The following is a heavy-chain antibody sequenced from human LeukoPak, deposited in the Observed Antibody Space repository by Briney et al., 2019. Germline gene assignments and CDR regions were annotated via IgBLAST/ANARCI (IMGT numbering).Heavy chain of an antibody. Sequence: QTGGSLRLSCAASGFTFSSHWMSWVRQAPGKGLEWVANIKQDGSAKYYVDSVRGRFTISRDNAKTSLYLQMNSLRAEDTAVYYCARDGGAAAGSGYYGMDVWGQGTTVTVSS. CDR1: GFTFSSHW. J-gene: IGHJ6*02. CDR3: ARDGGAAAGSGYYGMDV. CDR2: IKQDGSAK. V-gene: IGHV3-7*01. D-gene: IGHD6-13*01.